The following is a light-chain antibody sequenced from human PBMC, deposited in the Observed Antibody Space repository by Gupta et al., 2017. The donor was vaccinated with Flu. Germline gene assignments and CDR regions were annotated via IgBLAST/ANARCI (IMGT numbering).Light chain of an antibody. V-gene: IGKV1-5*03. CDR1: QSISSW. Sequence: VGDRVTITCRASQSISSWLAWYQQEAGKAPKLLIYQASNLETGVPSRFSGSGSGTEFTLTISSLQHDDFATYYCQQYNNYWTFGQGTKVEIK. J-gene: IGKJ1*01. CDR2: QAS. CDR3: QQYNNYWT.